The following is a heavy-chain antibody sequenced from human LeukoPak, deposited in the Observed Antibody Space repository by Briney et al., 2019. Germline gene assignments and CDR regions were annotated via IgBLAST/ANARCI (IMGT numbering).Heavy chain of an antibody. CDR1: GFTFSSYA. V-gene: IGHV3-23*01. CDR3: GRDLGGRSGY. CDR2: ISGSGGSK. Sequence: GGSLRLSCAASGFTFSSYAMSWVRQAPGTGLEWVSAISGSGGSKYYADSVKGRFTISRDNSKNTLYLQMNSLRAEDTAVYYCGRDLGGRSGYWGQGTLVTVSS. J-gene: IGHJ4*02. D-gene: IGHD1-26*01.